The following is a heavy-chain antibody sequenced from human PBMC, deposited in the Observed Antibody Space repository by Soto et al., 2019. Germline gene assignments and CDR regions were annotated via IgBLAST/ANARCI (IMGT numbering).Heavy chain of an antibody. CDR1: GGSFSGYY. J-gene: IGHJ4*02. D-gene: IGHD2-8*02. Sequence: QVQLQQWGAGLLKPSETLSLTCAVYGGSFSGYYWTWIRQPPGTGLEWIGEINHSGSTNYNPSLKSRVTISVDTAKSQSSLTLTSVTAADTAVYYCARDKITGLCDYWGQGTLVTVSS. CDR3: ARDKITGLCDY. CDR2: INHSGST. V-gene: IGHV4-34*01.